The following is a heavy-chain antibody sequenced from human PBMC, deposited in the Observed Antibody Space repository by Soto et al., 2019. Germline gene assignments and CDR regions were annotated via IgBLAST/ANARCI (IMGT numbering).Heavy chain of an antibody. D-gene: IGHD6-19*01. CDR1: GGSISSSSYY. J-gene: IGHJ6*03. CDR2: IYCSGST. V-gene: IGHV4-39*01. CDR3: ERHLLSEEQSLVDYYYYMDV. Sequence: SETLSLTCTVSGGSISSSSYYWGWIRQPPGKGLEWIGSIYCSGSTYYNPSLKSRVTISVDTSKNQFSLKLSSVTAADTAVYYCERHLLSEEQSLVDYYYYMDVWGKGTTVTVSS.